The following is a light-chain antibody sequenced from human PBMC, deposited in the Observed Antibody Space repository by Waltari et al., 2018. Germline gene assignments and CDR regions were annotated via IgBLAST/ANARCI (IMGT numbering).Light chain of an antibody. V-gene: IGLV2-11*01. J-gene: IGLJ1*01. CDR1: SSDVGGYNY. CDR2: DVT. Sequence: QSALTQPRSVSGSPGQSVAISCTGTSSDVGGYNYVSWYQQHPGKAPKVMIYDVTKRPSGVPDCFAGSKSGNTASLTISGLQAEDEADYYCCSYAGSSTYVFGTGTKVTVL. CDR3: CSYAGSSTYV.